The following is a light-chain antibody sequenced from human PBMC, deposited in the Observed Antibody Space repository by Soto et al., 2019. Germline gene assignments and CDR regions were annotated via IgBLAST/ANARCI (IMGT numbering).Light chain of an antibody. V-gene: IGLV2-14*01. CDR1: SSDIGGYNF. Sequence: QSALTQPASVSGSPGQSITISCTGTSSDIGGYNFLSWYQQYPGKAPKLMIFGVSDRPSGVSNRFSGSKSGNTASLTISGLQAEDEADYYCSSYKTTTTVVVFGGGTKLTVL. J-gene: IGLJ2*01. CDR2: GVS. CDR3: SSYKTTTTVVV.